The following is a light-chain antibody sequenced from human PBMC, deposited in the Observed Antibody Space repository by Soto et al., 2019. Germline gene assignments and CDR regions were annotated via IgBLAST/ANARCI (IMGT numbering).Light chain of an antibody. V-gene: IGLV1-47*02. Sequence: QSVLTQPPSASGTPGQRVSISCSGSSSNIGSDFVNWYQQLPGTAPKLLIYNNNQRPSGVPDRFSGSTSGTSASLAISGLRSEDEAAYYCASWDDSLSGWVFGGGTKLTDL. CDR1: SSNIGSDF. J-gene: IGLJ3*02. CDR2: NNN. CDR3: ASWDDSLSGWV.